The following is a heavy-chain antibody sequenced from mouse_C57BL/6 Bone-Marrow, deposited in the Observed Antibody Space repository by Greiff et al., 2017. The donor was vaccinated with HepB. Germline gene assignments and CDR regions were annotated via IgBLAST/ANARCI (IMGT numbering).Heavy chain of an antibody. D-gene: IGHD2-3*01. V-gene: IGHV14-4*01. CDR3: ARSGWLLPDY. CDR1: GFNIKDDY. J-gene: IGHJ2*01. CDR2: IDPENGDT. Sequence: VQLQQSGAELVRPGASVKLSCTASGFNIKDDYMHWVKQRPEQGLEWIGWIDPENGDTEYASKFQGKATLTVDKSSSTAYMQLSSLTSEDSAVYYCARSGWLLPDYWGQGTTLTVSS.